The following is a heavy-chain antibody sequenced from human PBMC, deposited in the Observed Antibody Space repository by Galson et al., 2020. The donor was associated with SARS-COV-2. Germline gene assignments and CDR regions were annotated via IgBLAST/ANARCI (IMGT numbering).Heavy chain of an antibody. CDR1: GITFSDYY. J-gene: IGHJ3*02. V-gene: IGHV3-11*04. CDR2: ISSSGNTI. D-gene: IGHD6-13*01. Sequence: NSGGSLRLSCAASGITFSDYYMSWIRQAPGKGLEWVSYISSSGNTIYYADSVKGRFTMSRDNAKNSLYLQMNSLRAEDTAVYYCAREVRSSNNDAFDIWGQGTMVTVSS. CDR3: AREVRSSNNDAFDI.